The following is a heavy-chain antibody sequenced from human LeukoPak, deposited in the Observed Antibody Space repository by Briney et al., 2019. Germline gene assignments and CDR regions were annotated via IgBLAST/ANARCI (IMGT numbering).Heavy chain of an antibody. V-gene: IGHV4-34*01. J-gene: IGHJ4*02. Sequence: NPSETLSLTCAVYGGSFSGYYWSWIRQPPGKGLEWIGEINHSGSTNYNPSLKSRVTISVDTSKNQFSLKLSSVTAADTAVYYCARGPVQFDYWGQGTLVTVSS. CDR2: INHSGST. CDR3: ARGPVQFDY. D-gene: IGHD1-1*01. CDR1: GGSFSGYY.